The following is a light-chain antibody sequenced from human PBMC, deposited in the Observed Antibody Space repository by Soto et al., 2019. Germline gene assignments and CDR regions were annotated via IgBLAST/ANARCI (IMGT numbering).Light chain of an antibody. CDR2: AAS. CDR1: QSIDRY. Sequence: DIQMTQSPSSLSASLGDRVTITCRASQSIDRYLNWYQQKPGKTPNLLIYAASSLHSGVPSRFSGSGSGTDFTLTISSLQPEDFATYYCQQSYNTPWTFGQGTMVDIK. V-gene: IGKV1-39*01. J-gene: IGKJ1*01. CDR3: QQSYNTPWT.